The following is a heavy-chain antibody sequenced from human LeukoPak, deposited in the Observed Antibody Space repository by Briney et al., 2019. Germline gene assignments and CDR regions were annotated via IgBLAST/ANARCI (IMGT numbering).Heavy chain of an antibody. D-gene: IGHD2-2*01. V-gene: IGHV5-51*01. J-gene: IGHJ3*02. CDR2: IYPGDSDT. CDR1: GYSFTSYW. Sequence: GESLKISCKGSGYSFTSYWISWVRQMPGKGLEWMGIIYPGDSDTRYSPSFQGQVTISADKSISTAYLQWSSLKASDTAMYYCARRRVYCGSTSCYFSRDDAFDIWGQGTMVTVSS. CDR3: ARRRVYCGSTSCYFSRDDAFDI.